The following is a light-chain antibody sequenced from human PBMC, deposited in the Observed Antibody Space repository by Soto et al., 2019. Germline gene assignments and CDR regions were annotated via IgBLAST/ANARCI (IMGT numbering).Light chain of an antibody. J-gene: IGKJ1*01. CDR3: QQYGSSPWT. V-gene: IGKV3-20*01. CDR1: QSVSSSY. CDR2: GAS. Sequence: EIVLTQSPGTLSLSPRERATLSCRASQSVSSSYLAWYQQKPGQAPRLLIYGASSRATGIPDRFSGSGSGTDFTLTISRLEPEDFAVYYCQQYGSSPWTFGQGNK.